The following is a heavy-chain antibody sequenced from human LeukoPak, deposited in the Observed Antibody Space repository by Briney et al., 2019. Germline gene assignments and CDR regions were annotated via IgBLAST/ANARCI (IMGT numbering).Heavy chain of an antibody. CDR3: ARDVQVETTQVALGNWFDP. CDR1: GFTFTTYG. CDR2: ISYDESHK. D-gene: IGHD1-1*01. J-gene: IGHJ5*02. V-gene: IGHV3-30*03. Sequence: GGSLRLSCAASGFTFTTYGVHWVRQAPGKGLEWVAVISYDESHKYYADSVKGRFTISRDNSKNTLYLQMNSLGAEDTAVYYCARDVQVETTQVALGNWFDPGGQGTLVTVSP.